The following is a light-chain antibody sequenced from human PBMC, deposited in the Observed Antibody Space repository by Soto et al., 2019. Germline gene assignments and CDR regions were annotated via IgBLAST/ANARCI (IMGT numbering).Light chain of an antibody. V-gene: IGLV2-23*01. CDR2: EGS. CDR3: CSYAGSRSGV. J-gene: IGLJ3*02. Sequence: QSALTQPASVSGSPGQSITISCTGTNNDVANYNLVSWYQQHPGKAPKLRIYEGSKRPSGVSNRFSGPKSANTASLTISGLQAEDEADYYRCSYAGSRSGVFGGGTKLTVL. CDR1: NNDVANYNL.